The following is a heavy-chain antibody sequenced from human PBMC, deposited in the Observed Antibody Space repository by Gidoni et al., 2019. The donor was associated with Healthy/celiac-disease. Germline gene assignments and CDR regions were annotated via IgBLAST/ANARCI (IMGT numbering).Heavy chain of an antibody. CDR2: INHSGST. CDR3: ARGPSYYYDSSGYYGYYFDY. J-gene: IGHJ4*02. D-gene: IGHD3-22*01. CDR1: GGSFSGYY. Sequence: QVQLQQWCAGLLKPSETLSLPCAVYGGSFSGYYCRWIRQPPGKGLEWIGEINHSGSTTYNPSLKSRVTISVDTSKNQFSLKLSSVTAADTAVYYCARGPSYYYDSSGYYGYYFDYWGQGTLVTVSS. V-gene: IGHV4-34*01.